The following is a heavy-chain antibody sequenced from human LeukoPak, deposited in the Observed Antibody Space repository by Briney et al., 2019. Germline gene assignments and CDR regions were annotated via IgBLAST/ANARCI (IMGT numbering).Heavy chain of an antibody. CDR1: GYTFTSYD. D-gene: IGHD3-9*01. CDR3: ARGVYYDILTGYYWVGGYYYYMDV. Sequence: ASVKVSCKASGYTFTSYDISWVRQATGQGLEWMGWMNPNSGNTGYAQKFQGRVTITRNTSISTAYMELSSLRSEDTAVYYCARGVYYDILTGYYWVGGYYYYMDVWGKGTTVTVSS. V-gene: IGHV1-8*01. CDR2: MNPNSGNT. J-gene: IGHJ6*03.